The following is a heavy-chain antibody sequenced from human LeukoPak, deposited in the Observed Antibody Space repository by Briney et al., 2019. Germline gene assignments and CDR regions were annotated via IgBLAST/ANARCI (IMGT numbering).Heavy chain of an antibody. J-gene: IGHJ4*02. CDR1: GFTFSSYG. CDR2: IRYDGSNK. D-gene: IGHD5-18*01. V-gene: IGHV3-30*02. CDR3: AKGPVDTAMAHFDY. Sequence: GGSLRLSCAASGFTFSSYGMHWVRQAPGKGLEWVAFIRYDGSNKYYADSVKGRFTISRDNSKNTLYLQMNSLRAEDTAVYYCAKGPVDTAMAHFDYWGRGTLVTVSS.